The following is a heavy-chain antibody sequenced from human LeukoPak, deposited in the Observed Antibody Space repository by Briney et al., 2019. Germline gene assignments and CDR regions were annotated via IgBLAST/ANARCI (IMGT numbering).Heavy chain of an antibody. Sequence: SENLSLTCAVYGGSFSGYYWSWIRQPPGRGLEWIGEINHSGSTNYNPSLKSRVTISVDTSKNQFSLKLSSVTAADTAVYYCARGRQPARLDYWGQGTLVTVSS. CDR2: INHSGST. CDR1: GGSFSGYY. V-gene: IGHV4-34*01. J-gene: IGHJ4*02. D-gene: IGHD6-13*01. CDR3: ARGRQPARLDY.